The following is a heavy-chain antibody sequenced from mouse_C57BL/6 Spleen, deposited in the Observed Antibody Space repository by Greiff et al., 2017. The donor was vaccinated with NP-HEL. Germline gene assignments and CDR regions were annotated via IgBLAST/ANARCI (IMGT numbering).Heavy chain of an antibody. CDR2: IHPNSGST. CDR3: ARKSPYYAMDY. J-gene: IGHJ4*01. V-gene: IGHV1-64*01. Sequence: QVQLQQPGAELVKSGASVKLSCKASGYTFTSYWMHWVKQRPGQGLEWIGMIHPNSGSTNYNEKFKSKATLTVDKSSSTAYMQLSSLTSEDSAVYYCARKSPYYAMDYWGQGTSVTVSS. CDR1: GYTFTSYW.